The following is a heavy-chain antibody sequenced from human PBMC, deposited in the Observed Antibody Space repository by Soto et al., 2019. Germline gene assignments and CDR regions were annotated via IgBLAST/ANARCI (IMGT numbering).Heavy chain of an antibody. CDR3: ARLHPLRLYWYFDL. V-gene: IGHV3-7*01. J-gene: IGHJ2*01. D-gene: IGHD4-17*01. CDR1: GFTFSSYW. Sequence: GGSLRLSCAASGFTFSSYWMSWVRQAPGKGLEWVANIKQDGSEKYYVDSVKGRFTISRDNAKNSLYLQMNSLRAEDTAVYYCARLHPLRLYWYFDLWGRGTLVTVSS. CDR2: IKQDGSEK.